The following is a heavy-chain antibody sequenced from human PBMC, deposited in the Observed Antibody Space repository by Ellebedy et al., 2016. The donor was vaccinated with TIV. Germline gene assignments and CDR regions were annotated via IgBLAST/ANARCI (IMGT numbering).Heavy chain of an antibody. CDR2: IFHSGST. Sequence: MPSETLSLTCTVSGVSISTYYWSWIRQPPGKGLECIGYIFHSGSTNYNPSLQSRVAIAVDTSKNQFSLRLPSVTAADTAVYYCARGNRDSGSGYHPSFYYGLDVWGQGTTVTVSS. D-gene: IGHD3-3*01. CDR3: ARGNRDSGSGYHPSFYYGLDV. CDR1: GVSISTYY. V-gene: IGHV4-59*01. J-gene: IGHJ6*02.